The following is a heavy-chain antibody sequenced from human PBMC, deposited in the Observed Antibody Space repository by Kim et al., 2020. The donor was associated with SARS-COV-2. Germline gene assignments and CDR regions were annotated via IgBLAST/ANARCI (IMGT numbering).Heavy chain of an antibody. D-gene: IGHD3-3*01. Sequence: SRVTLSVDTSKNQFSRKLSSVTAADTAVYYCAREGPYDFWSGYPHDAFDIWGQGTMVTVSS. CDR3: AREGPYDFWSGYPHDAFDI. V-gene: IGHV4-59*01. J-gene: IGHJ3*02.